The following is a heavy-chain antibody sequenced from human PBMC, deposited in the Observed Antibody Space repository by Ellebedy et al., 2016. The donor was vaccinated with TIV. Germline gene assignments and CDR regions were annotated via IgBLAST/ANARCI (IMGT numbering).Heavy chain of an antibody. V-gene: IGHV1-24*01. J-gene: IGHJ6*02. CDR1: GYTINEIY. D-gene: IGHD1-26*01. CDR3: ASLPRPTVIMGVWTYYHFTDL. Sequence: AASVKVSCKVSGYTINEIYIHWVRQAPGKGLEWMGGFDPKDSQMKYAQRFQGRLTMTDGTSTDPFYMELNSLTSEDTAVYYCASLPRPTVIMGVWTYYHFTDLWGQGTTVTVSS. CDR2: FDPKDSQM.